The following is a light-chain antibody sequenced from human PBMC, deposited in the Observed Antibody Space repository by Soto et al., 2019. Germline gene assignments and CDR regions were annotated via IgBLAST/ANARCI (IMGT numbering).Light chain of an antibody. CDR1: QSIGSW. Sequence: DILMTHSPSTLSASVGDRVTITCWASQSIGSWLAWHQQKPGKAPKLLIYDGTYLESGVPSRFSGSGSGTEFTLTISSLQPDDSATYYSKQYERDSETFGHGTKVEIX. V-gene: IGKV1-5*01. CDR2: DGT. J-gene: IGKJ1*01. CDR3: KQYERDSET.